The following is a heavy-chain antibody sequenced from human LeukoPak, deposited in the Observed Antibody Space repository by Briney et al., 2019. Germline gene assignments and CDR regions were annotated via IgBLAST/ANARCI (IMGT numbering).Heavy chain of an antibody. CDR1: GFTFSSYA. D-gene: IGHD2-2*01. CDR3: ARDLGYCSSTSCFNYYYGMDV. Sequence: PGGSLRLSCAASGFTFSSYAMHWVRQAPGKGLEWVAVISYDGSNKYYADSVKGRFTISRDNSKNTLYLQMSSLRAEDTAEYYCARDLGYCSSTSCFNYYYGMDVWGQGTTVTVSS. V-gene: IGHV3-30*04. CDR2: ISYDGSNK. J-gene: IGHJ6*02.